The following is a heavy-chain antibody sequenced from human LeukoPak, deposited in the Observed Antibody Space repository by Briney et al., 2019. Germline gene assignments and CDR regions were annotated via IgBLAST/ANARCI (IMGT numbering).Heavy chain of an antibody. D-gene: IGHD5-24*01. Sequence: PSETLSLTCKVSGYPTCLDYYWVWIRQAPGRGLQWIGGFHRGRIQYNSALKSRVTVSIDSSKNQFSLRMWPVTAAHTAFYFCARAPSSYESGNGYPNLGWLDPWGQGALVTVSS. V-gene: IGHV4-38-2*02. CDR2: FHRGRI. CDR1: GYPTCLDYY. J-gene: IGHJ5*02. CDR3: ARAPSSYESGNGYPNLGWLDP.